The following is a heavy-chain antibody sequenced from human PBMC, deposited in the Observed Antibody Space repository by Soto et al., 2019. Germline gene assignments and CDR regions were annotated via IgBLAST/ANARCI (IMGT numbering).Heavy chain of an antibody. Sequence: RWSLRLSCAASGFTFSDYAMSWVRQTPGKGLECLSLISGTGVPTLYAGSVKGRFSVSRYNSKNTLFLEMNDLRVDDTAIYYCAKSFFSSISCFFLCVDFWCPGTVVSVA. CDR2: ISGTGVPT. D-gene: IGHD2-2*01. CDR1: GFTFSDYA. CDR3: AKSFFSSISCFFLCVDF. V-gene: IGHV3-23*01. J-gene: IGHJ4*02.